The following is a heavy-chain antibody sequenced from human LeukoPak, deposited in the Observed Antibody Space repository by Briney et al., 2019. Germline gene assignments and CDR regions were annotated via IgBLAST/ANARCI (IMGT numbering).Heavy chain of an antibody. CDR2: ISWNSGSI. J-gene: IGHJ6*02. CDR1: GFTFDDYA. Sequence: GRSLRLSCAASGFTFDDYAMPWVRQAPGKGLEWVSGISWNSGSIGYADSVKGRFTISRDNAKNSLYLLMNSLRAEDTALYYCAKTRIAAAGYYYYYGMDVWGQGTTVTVSS. CDR3: AKTRIAAAGYYYYYGMDV. V-gene: IGHV3-9*01. D-gene: IGHD6-13*01.